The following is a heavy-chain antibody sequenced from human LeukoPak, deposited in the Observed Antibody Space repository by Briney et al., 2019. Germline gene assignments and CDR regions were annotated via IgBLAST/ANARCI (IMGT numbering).Heavy chain of an antibody. D-gene: IGHD2-2*01. V-gene: IGHV4-59*08. J-gene: IGHJ4*02. CDR2: IHYSGST. Sequence: SETLSLTCSVSGGSISSYYWSWIRQPPGKGLEWIGYIHYSGSTNYNPSLKSRVTISVDTSKNQFSLKLSSVTAADTAVYYCARGSISGYCSSTSCPTGDDYWGQGTLVTVSS. CDR1: GGSISSYY. CDR3: ARGSISGYCSSTSCPTGDDY.